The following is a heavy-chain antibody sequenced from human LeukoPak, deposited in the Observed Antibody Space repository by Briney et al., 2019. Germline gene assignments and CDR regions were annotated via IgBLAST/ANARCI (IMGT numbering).Heavy chain of an antibody. Sequence: GGSLRLSCAASGFTFSSHAMHWVRQAPGKGLEWVALVSYDGTNKYYADSVMGRFTVSRDNPKNTLYLQMNSLTTEDTAVYYCAREETTIPAAFDIWGQGTMVTVSS. J-gene: IGHJ3*02. CDR2: VSYDGTNK. CDR1: GFTFSSHA. V-gene: IGHV3-30-3*01. CDR3: AREETTIPAAFDI. D-gene: IGHD3-3*01.